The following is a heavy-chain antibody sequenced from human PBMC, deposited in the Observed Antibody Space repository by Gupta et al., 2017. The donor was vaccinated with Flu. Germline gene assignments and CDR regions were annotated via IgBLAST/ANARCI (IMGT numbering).Heavy chain of an antibody. V-gene: IGHV3-33*01. J-gene: IGHJ5*02. D-gene: IGHD3-3*01. CDR2: IWYDGSNK. Sequence: AASGFTFSSYGMHWVRQAPGKGLEWVAVIWYDGSNKYYADSVKGRFTISRDNSKNTLYLQMNSLRAEDTAVYYCARGTRTYYDFWSGYWKNNWFDPWGQGTLVTVSS. CDR1: GFTFSSYG. CDR3: ARGTRTYYDFWSGYWKNNWFDP.